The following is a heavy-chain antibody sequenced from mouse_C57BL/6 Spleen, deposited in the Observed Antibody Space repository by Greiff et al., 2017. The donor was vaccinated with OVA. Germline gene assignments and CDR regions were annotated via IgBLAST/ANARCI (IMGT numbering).Heavy chain of an antibody. CDR2: ISDGGSYT. J-gene: IGHJ3*01. CDR1: GFTFSSYA. D-gene: IGHD2-4*01. Sequence: EVKLMESGGGLVKPGGSLKLSCAASGFTFSSYAMSWVRQTPEKRLEWVATISDGGSYTYYPDNVKGRFTISRDNAKNNLYLQMSHLKSEDTAMYYCARGYDYDSWFAYWGQGTLVTVSA. CDR3: ARGYDYDSWFAY. V-gene: IGHV5-4*03.